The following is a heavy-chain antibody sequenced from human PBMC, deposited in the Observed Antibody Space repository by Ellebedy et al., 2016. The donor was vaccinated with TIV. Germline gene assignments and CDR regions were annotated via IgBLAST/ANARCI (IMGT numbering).Heavy chain of an antibody. V-gene: IGHV4-34*01. J-gene: IGHJ4*02. D-gene: IGHD3-10*01. CDR2: ISQRGST. CDR3: ARAGGADY. Sequence: SETLSLXXASNHSSFGVYYWSWIRQSPGKGLEWIGEISQRGSTNSNTSLRSRVSLSIDPSKKQFSLKLRSVTAADTAVYYCARAGGADYWGQGTLVTVSS. CDR1: HSSFGVYY.